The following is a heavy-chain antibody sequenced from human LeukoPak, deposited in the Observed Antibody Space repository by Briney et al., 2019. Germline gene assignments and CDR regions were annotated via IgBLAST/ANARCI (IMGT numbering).Heavy chain of an antibody. CDR2: IGASGEST. Sequence: GRTLRLTCAANGFTSRVAALTRQPPAQGKGLEWVSLIGASGESTYYADSVKGRFTISRDNSKNTLSLQMNSLRVEDTAMYFCAKDIQLSTWGLGTMVTVSS. D-gene: IGHD5-24*01. CDR1: GFTSRVAA. CDR3: AKDIQLST. J-gene: IGHJ3*01. V-gene: IGHV3-23*01.